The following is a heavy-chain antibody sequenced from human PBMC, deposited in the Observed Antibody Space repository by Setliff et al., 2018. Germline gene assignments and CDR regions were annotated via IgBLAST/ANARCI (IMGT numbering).Heavy chain of an antibody. V-gene: IGHV3-30-3*01. Sequence: GGSLRLSCAASGFTFSSYAMHWVRQAPGKGLEWVAVISYDGSNKYYEDSVKGRFTISRDDSKNTLYLQMNSLRAEDTAVYYCVRDTTSGWMLTNWGQGALVTVSS. CDR1: GFTFSSYA. J-gene: IGHJ4*02. CDR2: ISYDGSNK. CDR3: VRDTTSGWMLTN. D-gene: IGHD6-25*01.